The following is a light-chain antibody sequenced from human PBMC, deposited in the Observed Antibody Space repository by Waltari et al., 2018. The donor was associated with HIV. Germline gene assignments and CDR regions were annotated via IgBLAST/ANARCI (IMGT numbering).Light chain of an antibody. J-gene: IGLJ1*01. CDR1: SPTIGNNY. Sequence: QSVLTQPPSVSAAPGQKVTNSCPGGSPTIGNNYVSWYQQSPVTPPKHLIYENNKRPAGIPDRFHGSKSGTSATLGITGLQTGDEADYYCGTWDNSLAVGDFGTGTKVIVL. V-gene: IGLV1-51*01. CDR2: ENN. CDR3: GTWDNSLAVGD.